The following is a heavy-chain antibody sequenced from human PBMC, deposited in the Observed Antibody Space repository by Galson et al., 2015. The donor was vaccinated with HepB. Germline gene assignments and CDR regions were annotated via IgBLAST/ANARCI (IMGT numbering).Heavy chain of an antibody. D-gene: IGHD2-2*02. Sequence: SVKVSCKASGYTFTSYHMHWVRQAPGQGLEWMGIINPSGGSTSYAQKFQGRVTMTRDTSTSTVYMELSSLRSEDTAVYYCARDRGDCSSTSCYSVYYYYYGMDVWGQGTTVTVSS. CDR2: INPSGGST. CDR1: GYTFTSYH. CDR3: ARDRGDCSSTSCYSVYYYYYGMDV. V-gene: IGHV1-46*01. J-gene: IGHJ6*02.